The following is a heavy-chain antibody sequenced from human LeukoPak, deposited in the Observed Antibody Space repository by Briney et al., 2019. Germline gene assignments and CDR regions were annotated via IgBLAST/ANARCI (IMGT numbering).Heavy chain of an antibody. J-gene: IGHJ5*02. CDR3: SRSHDYGDLNWFDP. Sequence: SETLSLTCTVSGGSISSYYWSWIRQPPGKGLEWIGYIYYSGSTNYNPSLKSRVTISVDTSKNQFSLKLSSVTAADTAVYYCSRSHDYGDLNWFDPWGQGTLVTASS. D-gene: IGHD4-17*01. V-gene: IGHV4-59*01. CDR1: GGSISSYY. CDR2: IYYSGST.